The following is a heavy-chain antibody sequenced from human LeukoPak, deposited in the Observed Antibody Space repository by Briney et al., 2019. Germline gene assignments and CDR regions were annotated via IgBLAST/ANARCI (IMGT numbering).Heavy chain of an antibody. J-gene: IGHJ3*02. CDR1: GFTLSNYG. V-gene: IGHV3-30*19. CDR2: ISYDGSNK. D-gene: IGHD5-12*01. CDR3: ARDHSGQGNAFDI. Sequence: GGSLRLSCAASGFTLSNYGMHWVRQAPGKGLEWVAVISYDGSNKYYADSVKGRFTISRDDSKNTLYLQMNSLRAEDTAVYYCARDHSGQGNAFDIWGQGTMVTVSS.